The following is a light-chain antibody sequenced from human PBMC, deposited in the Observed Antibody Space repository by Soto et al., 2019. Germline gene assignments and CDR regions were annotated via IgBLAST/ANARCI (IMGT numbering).Light chain of an antibody. J-gene: IGKJ5*01. CDR2: DVS. CDR3: QQRTRCPMT. CDR1: QSVSGF. V-gene: IGKV3-11*01. Sequence: EVELTPSPGTLSLSPWERATLSCRASQSVSGFLACYQQRPGQAPRLLIYDVSKRATGIPARFTGSGSGTDYTPTISSLEPEDFAVYYCQQRTRCPMTFGQGTRLEIK.